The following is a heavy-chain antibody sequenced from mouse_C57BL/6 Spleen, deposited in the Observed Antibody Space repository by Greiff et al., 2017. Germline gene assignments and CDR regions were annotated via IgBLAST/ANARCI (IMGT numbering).Heavy chain of an antibody. CDR2: INPNNGGT. D-gene: IGHD1-1*01. CDR1: GYTFTDYY. Sequence: EVQLQQSGPELVKPGASVKISCKASGYTFTDYYMNWVKQSHGKSLEWIGDINPNNGGTSYNQKFKGKSTLTVDKSSSTAYMELRSLTSEDAAVYYCARSGITTGVANYFDYWGQGTTLTVSS. V-gene: IGHV1-26*01. J-gene: IGHJ2*01. CDR3: ARSGITTGVANYFDY.